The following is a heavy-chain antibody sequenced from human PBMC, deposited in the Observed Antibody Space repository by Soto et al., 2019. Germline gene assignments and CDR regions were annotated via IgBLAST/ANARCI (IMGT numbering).Heavy chain of an antibody. CDR3: ARATGTLRSRNCDY. CDR1: GGSISTVGHY. J-gene: IGHJ4*02. Sequence: LSLTCSVSGGSISTVGHYWTWIRQPPGKGLEWIGSIYHTGSTYYSKSLRSRLTMSVDTSKSQFSLRLSSVTAADTAVYYCARATGTLRSRNCDYWGQGSLVTVPQ. V-gene: IGHV4-31*03. D-gene: IGHD1-1*01. CDR2: IYHTGST.